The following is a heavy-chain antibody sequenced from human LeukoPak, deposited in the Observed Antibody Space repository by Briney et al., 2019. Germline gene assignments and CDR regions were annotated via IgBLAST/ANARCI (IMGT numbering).Heavy chain of an antibody. CDR2: ISYDGSNK. CDR1: GFTFSSYA. V-gene: IGHV3-30-3*01. D-gene: IGHD6-19*01. J-gene: IGHJ4*02. Sequence: PGRSLRLSCAASGFTFSSYAMHWVRQAPGKGLEWVAVISYDGSNKYYADSVKGRFTISRDNSKNTLYLQMNSLRAEDTAVYYCARDRSGWSLDYWGQGTLVTVSS. CDR3: ARDRSGWSLDY.